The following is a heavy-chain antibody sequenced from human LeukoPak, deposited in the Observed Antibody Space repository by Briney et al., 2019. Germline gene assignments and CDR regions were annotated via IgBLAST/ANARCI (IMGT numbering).Heavy chain of an antibody. CDR1: GGSISSGSYY. J-gene: IGHJ4*02. CDR3: ARVKRHYFDY. V-gene: IGHV4-61*02. Sequence: PSETLSLTCTVSGGSISSGSYYWSWIRQPAGKGLEWIGRIYTSGSTNYNPSLKSRVTISVDTSKNQFSLKLSSVTAADTAVYYCARVKRHYFDYWGQGTLVTVSS. CDR2: IYTSGST.